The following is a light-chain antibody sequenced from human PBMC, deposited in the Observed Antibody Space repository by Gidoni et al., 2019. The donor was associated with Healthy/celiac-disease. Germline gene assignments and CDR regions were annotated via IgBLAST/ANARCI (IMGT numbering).Light chain of an antibody. CDR2: NDS. J-gene: IGLJ2*01. V-gene: IGLV3-25*03. Sequence: SYELTQPPSVSVSPGQTARITCSGDALPKQYAYWYQQKPGQAPVLVIYNDSERPSGIPERFSGSSSGRTVTLTISGVQAEDEADYYCQSADSSGTYVVFGGGTKLTV. CDR3: QSADSSGTYVV. CDR1: ALPKQY.